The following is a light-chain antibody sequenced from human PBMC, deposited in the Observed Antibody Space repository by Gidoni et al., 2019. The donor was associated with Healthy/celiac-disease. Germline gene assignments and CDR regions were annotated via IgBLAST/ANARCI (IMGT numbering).Light chain of an antibody. J-gene: IGKJ1*01. CDR2: AAS. Sequence: DIQMTQSPSSLSASVGDRVTITCRASQSISSYLNWYQQKPETAPKLLIYAASSLQSGVPSRFSGSGSGTDFTLTISSLQPEDFATYYCQQSYSTPQTFXQXTKVEIK. CDR1: QSISSY. V-gene: IGKV1-39*01. CDR3: QQSYSTPQT.